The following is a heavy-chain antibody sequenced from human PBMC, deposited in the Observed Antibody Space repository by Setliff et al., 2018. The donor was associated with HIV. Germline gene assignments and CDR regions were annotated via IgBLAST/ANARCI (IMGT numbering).Heavy chain of an antibody. J-gene: IGHJ4*02. CDR2: IYPDESDS. Sequence: GESLKISCKGSGYSFPTYWIAWVRQMPGKGLEWMGVIYPDESDSRYSPSFRGQVTISADKSINTAYLQWSSLKASDTAMYYCARVDMGYYYDSSGYSHFDHWGQGTLVTVSA. CDR1: GYSFPTYW. V-gene: IGHV5-51*01. D-gene: IGHD3-22*01. CDR3: ARVDMGYYYDSSGYSHFDH.